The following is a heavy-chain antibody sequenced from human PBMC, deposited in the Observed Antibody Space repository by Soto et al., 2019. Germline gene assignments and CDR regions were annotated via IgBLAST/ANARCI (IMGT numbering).Heavy chain of an antibody. CDR1: GYTFTSYG. CDR3: ARDRSGSYFGY. V-gene: IGHV1-18*01. CDR2: ISAYNGNT. D-gene: IGHD1-26*01. J-gene: IGHJ4*02. Sequence: ASVKVSCKASGYTFTSYGISWVRQAPGQGLEWMGWISAYNGNTNYAQKLQGRVTMTTDTSTSTAYMELRSLRADDPDVYYCARDRSGSYFGYWGQGTLVTVSS.